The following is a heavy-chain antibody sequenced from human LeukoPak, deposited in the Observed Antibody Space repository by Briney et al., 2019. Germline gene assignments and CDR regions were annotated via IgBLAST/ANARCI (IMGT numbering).Heavy chain of an antibody. Sequence: PSETLSFTCTVSGGSISSSSYYWGWIRQPPGKGLEWIGSIYYSGSTYYNPSLKSRVTISVDRSKNQFSLKLSSVTAADTAVYYCARAPLPGSSSWHNFDYWGQGTLVTVSS. CDR1: GGSISSSSYY. CDR3: ARAPLPGSSSWHNFDY. D-gene: IGHD6-13*01. J-gene: IGHJ4*02. V-gene: IGHV4-39*07. CDR2: IYYSGST.